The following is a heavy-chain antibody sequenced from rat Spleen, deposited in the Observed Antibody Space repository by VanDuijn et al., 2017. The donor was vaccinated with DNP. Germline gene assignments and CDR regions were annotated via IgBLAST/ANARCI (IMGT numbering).Heavy chain of an antibody. CDR3: TRGYGL. CDR1: EFSLTNYD. CDR2: IWSDGNT. J-gene: IGHJ2*01. D-gene: IGHD2-2*01. V-gene: IGHV2-1*01. Sequence: QVQLKESGPGLVQPSQTLSLTCTVSEFSLTNYDVHWLRQPPGKGLEWMGGIWSDGNTDYNSVLKSRLSISRDTSKNQVFLKMNSLQTEDTAIYFCTRGYGLWGQGVMVTVSS.